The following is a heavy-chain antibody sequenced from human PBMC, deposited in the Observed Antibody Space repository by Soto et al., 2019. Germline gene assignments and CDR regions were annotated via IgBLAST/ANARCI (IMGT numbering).Heavy chain of an antibody. V-gene: IGHV3-23*01. CDR2: ITGSGDST. CDR1: GFTFSNYA. Sequence: GGSLRLSCAASGFTFSNYAMSWVRQAPGKGLEWVSVITGSGDSTYYADSVKGRFTISRDNSKNTLYLQMNGLRVEDTAVYYCAKDRLAGNFDYWGQGTQVTVSS. CDR3: AKDRLAGNFDY. J-gene: IGHJ4*02.